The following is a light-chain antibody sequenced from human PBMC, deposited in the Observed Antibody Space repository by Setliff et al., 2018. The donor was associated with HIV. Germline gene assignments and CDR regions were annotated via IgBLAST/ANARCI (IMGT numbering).Light chain of an antibody. CDR3: QQSYSTPRT. J-gene: IGKJ2*01. CDR1: QSIRSH. Sequence: DIQMTQSPTSLSASVGDRVTITCRASQSIRSHLNWYQQKPGKAPKLLIYATSTLQSGVPSRFSGSGSGTDFTLTISSLQPEDFASYYCQQSYSTPRTFGQGTKVDIK. V-gene: IGKV1-39*01. CDR2: ATS.